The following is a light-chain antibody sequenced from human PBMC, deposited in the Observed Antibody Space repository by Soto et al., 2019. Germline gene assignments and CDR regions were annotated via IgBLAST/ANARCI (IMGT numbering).Light chain of an antibody. Sequence: QSVLTQPPSVSEAPRQRVSISCSGSSSNIGNHAVNWYQQLPGKAPKLLIYYDDLLPSGVSDRFSGSKSGASASLAISGLQSEDEADYYCSSYTTSSTRVFGPGTKVTVL. CDR1: SSNIGNHA. V-gene: IGLV1-36*01. CDR3: SSYTTSSTRV. CDR2: YDD. J-gene: IGLJ1*01.